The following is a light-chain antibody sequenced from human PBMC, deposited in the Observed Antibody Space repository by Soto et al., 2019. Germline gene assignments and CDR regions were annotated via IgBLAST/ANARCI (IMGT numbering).Light chain of an antibody. CDR3: SSYRSGSTLV. CDR2: DVN. J-gene: IGLJ2*01. V-gene: IGLV2-14*03. CDR1: SSDVGGTNY. Sequence: QSVLTQPASVSGSPGQSITISCTGTSSDVGGTNYVSWYQQHPGKAPKLIIYDVNNRPSVISNRFSGSKSGNTASLTISGLQAEDEADYYCSSYRSGSTLVFGGGTKLTVL.